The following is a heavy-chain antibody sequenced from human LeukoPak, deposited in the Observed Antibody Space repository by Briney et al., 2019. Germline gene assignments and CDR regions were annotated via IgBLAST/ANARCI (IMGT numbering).Heavy chain of an antibody. CDR3: ARGASRGRGAY. Sequence: GSLRLSCAASGFTVSSNYMSWVRQAPGEGLEWVSVIYSGGSTYYADSVKGRFTISRDNSKNTLYLQMNSLRAEDTAVYYCARGASRGRGAYWGQGTLVTVSS. J-gene: IGHJ4*02. CDR2: IYSGGST. CDR1: GFTVSSNY. D-gene: IGHD5-24*01. V-gene: IGHV3-66*01.